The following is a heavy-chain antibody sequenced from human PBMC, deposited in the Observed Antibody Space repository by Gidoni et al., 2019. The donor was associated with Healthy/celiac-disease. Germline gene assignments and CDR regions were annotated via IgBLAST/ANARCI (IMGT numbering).Heavy chain of an antibody. CDR1: GYTFTGYY. CDR2: INPNSGGT. D-gene: IGHD3-10*01. J-gene: IGHJ4*02. CDR3: AVNYYGSGSYYNPPFDY. Sequence: QVQLVQSGAAVKKPGASVKVSCKASGYTFTGYYMHWVRQAPGQGLEWMGWINPNSGGTNYAQKFQGWVTMTRDTSISTAYMELSRLRSDDTAVYYCAVNYYGSGSYYNPPFDYWGQGTLVTVSS. V-gene: IGHV1-2*04.